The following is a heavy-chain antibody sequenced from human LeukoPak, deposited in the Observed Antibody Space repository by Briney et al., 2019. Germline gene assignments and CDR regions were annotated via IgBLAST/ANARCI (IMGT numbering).Heavy chain of an antibody. CDR1: GFTFSSYG. CDR3: AKGWVRAVAGTSY. J-gene: IGHJ4*02. V-gene: IGHV3-30*18. Sequence: GGSLRLSCAASGFTFSSYGMHWVRQAPGKGLEWVAVISYDGSNKYYADSVKGRFTISRVNSKNTLYLQMNSLRAEDTAVYYCAKGWVRAVAGTSYWGQGTLVTVSS. CDR2: ISYDGSNK. D-gene: IGHD6-19*01.